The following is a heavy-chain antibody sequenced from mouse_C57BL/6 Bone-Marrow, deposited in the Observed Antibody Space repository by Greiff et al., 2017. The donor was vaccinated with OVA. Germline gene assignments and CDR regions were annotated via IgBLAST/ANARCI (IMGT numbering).Heavy chain of an antibody. Sequence: DVKLVESGGGLVKPGGSLKLSCAASGFTFSSYAMSWVRQTPEKRLEWVATISDGGSYTYYPDNVKGRFTISRDNAKNNLYLQMSHLKSEDTAMYYCARECYDYLFAYWGQGTLVTVSA. CDR1: GFTFSSYA. D-gene: IGHD2-4*01. J-gene: IGHJ3*01. V-gene: IGHV5-4*01. CDR3: ARECYDYLFAY. CDR2: ISDGGSYT.